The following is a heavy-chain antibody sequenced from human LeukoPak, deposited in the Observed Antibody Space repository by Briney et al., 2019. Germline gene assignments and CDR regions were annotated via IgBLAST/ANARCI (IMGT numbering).Heavy chain of an antibody. V-gene: IGHV3-15*01. Sequence: GGSLRLSCAASGFTFSNAWMSWVRQAPGKGLEWVSRIKSKTDGGTTDYAAPVKGRFTISRDDSKNTLYLQMNSLKTEDTAVYYCTTILRACSIGDYWGQGTLVTVSS. CDR2: IKSKTDGGTT. J-gene: IGHJ4*02. CDR3: TTILRACSIGDY. D-gene: IGHD2-15*01. CDR1: GFTFSNAW.